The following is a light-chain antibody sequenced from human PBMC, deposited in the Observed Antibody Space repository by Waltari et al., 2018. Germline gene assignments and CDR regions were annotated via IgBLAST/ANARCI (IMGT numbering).Light chain of an antibody. CDR3: LQYFAVPQT. CDR1: QSVFLSSNNKNY. CDR2: WAS. Sequence: VMTQSPDSLAVSLGERATRTCRSSQSVFLSSNNKNYVAWYQHKPGQPPKMLIYWASIREAGVPDRFTGSGSVTQFTLTISSLQAEDVAVYFCLQYFAVPQTFGQGTKLEV. J-gene: IGKJ2*01. V-gene: IGKV4-1*01.